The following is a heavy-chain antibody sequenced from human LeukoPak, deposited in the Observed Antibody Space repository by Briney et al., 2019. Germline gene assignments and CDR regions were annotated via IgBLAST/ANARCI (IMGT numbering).Heavy chain of an antibody. V-gene: IGHV3-64*02. CDR3: ARDYGSGSPNPNWFDP. Sequence: GGSLRLSCAASGFTFSSYATHWVRQAPGKGLEYVSAISINGGSTYYADSVKGRFTISRDNSKNTLYLQMGSLRAEDMAVYYCARDYGSGSPNPNWFDPWGQGTLVTVSS. J-gene: IGHJ5*02. CDR2: ISINGGST. CDR1: GFTFSSYA. D-gene: IGHD3-10*01.